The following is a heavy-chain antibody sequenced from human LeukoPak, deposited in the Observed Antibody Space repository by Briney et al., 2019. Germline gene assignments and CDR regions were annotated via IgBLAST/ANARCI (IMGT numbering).Heavy chain of an antibody. CDR1: GFTFNSYA. CDR2: ISGSGSGT. CDR3: ARLGYDSGDF. Sequence: GGALRLSCAASGFTFNSYAMTWVRQAPRKGLEWVLGISGSGSGTYYADSVKGRFTISRDNSKNTLSLQMNSLRADDTAVYYCARLGYDSGDFWGQGTLVTVSS. D-gene: IGHD3-10*01. V-gene: IGHV3-23*01. J-gene: IGHJ4*02.